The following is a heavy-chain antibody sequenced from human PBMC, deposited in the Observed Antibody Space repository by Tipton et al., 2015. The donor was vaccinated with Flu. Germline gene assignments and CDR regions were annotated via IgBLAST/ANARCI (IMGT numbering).Heavy chain of an antibody. J-gene: IGHJ4*02. D-gene: IGHD6-13*01. Sequence: QLVQSGAEVKKPGSSVKVSCKASGGTFSSYAISWVRQAPGQGLEWMGWISAYNGNTNYAQKFQGRVTMTTDTSTSTAYMELRSLRSDDTAVYYCAREVLSRGIAAIYWGQGTLVTVSS. CDR1: GGTFSSYA. CDR3: AREVLSRGIAAIY. V-gene: IGHV1-18*01. CDR2: ISAYNGNT.